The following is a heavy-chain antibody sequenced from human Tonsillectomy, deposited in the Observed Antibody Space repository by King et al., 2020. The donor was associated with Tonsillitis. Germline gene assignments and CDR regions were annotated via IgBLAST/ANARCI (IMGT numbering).Heavy chain of an antibody. J-gene: IGHJ2*01. CDR3: ARRPFGQWCLYIQTRTEYCDF. Sequence: VQLVESGAEVKKPGESLKISCKGSGYSFTSYWIGWVRQLPGKGLEWMGIIYPGGSDTRNRPSFQGQATISADKSISTAYLQWSSLKASDTAMYYCARRPFGQWCLYIQTRTEYCDFWGRGTLVTVSS. CDR1: GYSFTSYW. V-gene: IGHV5-51*01. D-gene: IGHD2-15*01. CDR2: IYPGGSDT.